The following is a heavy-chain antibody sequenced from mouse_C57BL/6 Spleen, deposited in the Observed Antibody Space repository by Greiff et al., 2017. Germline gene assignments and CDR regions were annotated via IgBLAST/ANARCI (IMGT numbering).Heavy chain of an antibody. CDR3: TRLGDGDMVDY. Sequence: VQLQQSGAELVRPGASVTLSCKASGYTFTDYEMHWVKQTPVHGLEWIGAIGPETGGTAYNQKFKGKAILTADKSSSTAYMELRSLTSEDSAVYYCTRLGDGDMVDYWGQGTTLTVSS. CDR1: GYTFTDYE. J-gene: IGHJ2*01. CDR2: IGPETGGT. V-gene: IGHV1-15*01. D-gene: IGHD2-13*01.